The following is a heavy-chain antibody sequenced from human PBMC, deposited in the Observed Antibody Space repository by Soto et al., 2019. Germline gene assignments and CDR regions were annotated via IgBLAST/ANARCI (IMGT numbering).Heavy chain of an antibody. Sequence: GESLKISCSASGFTFSSYAMHWVRQAPGKGLEYVSAISSNGGSTYYADSVKGRFTISRDNSKNTLYLQMSSLRAEDTAVYYCVKDCSGGSCNGIFDYWGQGTLVTVSS. CDR2: ISSNGGST. J-gene: IGHJ4*02. V-gene: IGHV3-64D*08. D-gene: IGHD2-15*01. CDR1: GFTFSSYA. CDR3: VKDCSGGSCNGIFDY.